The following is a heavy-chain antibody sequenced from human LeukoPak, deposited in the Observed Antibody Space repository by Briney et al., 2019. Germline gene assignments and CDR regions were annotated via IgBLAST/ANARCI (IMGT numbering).Heavy chain of an antibody. CDR1: GGSFSGYY. D-gene: IGHD2-15*01. Sequence: SETLSLTCAVNGGSFSGYYWSWIRQPPGKGLEWIGEINHSGSTNYNPSLKSRVTISVDTSKNQFSLKLSSVTAADTAVYYCARAYCSGGSCYWYFDLWGRGTLVTVSS. V-gene: IGHV4-34*01. J-gene: IGHJ2*01. CDR2: INHSGST. CDR3: ARAYCSGGSCYWYFDL.